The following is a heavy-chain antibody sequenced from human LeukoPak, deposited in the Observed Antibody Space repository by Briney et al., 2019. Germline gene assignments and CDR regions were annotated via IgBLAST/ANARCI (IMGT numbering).Heavy chain of an antibody. D-gene: IGHD6-13*01. CDR3: AKYAIPGIAAAGPFDP. V-gene: IGHV3-23*01. CDR1: GFTFSSYA. J-gene: IGHJ5*02. CDR2: ISGIGGST. Sequence: GGSLRLSCAASGFTFSSYAMSWVRQAPGKGLEWVSAISGIGGSTYYADSVKGRFTISRDNSKNTLYLQMNSLRAEDTAVYYCAKYAIPGIAAAGPFDPWGQGTLVTISS.